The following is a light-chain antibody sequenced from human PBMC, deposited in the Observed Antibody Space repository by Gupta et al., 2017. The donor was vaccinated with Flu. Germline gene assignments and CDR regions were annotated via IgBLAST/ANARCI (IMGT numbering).Light chain of an antibody. V-gene: IGKV3-20*01. J-gene: IGKJ2*01. CDR1: QTIRARF. CDR3: QQYVSPPYT. CDR2: AAS. Sequence: LSPGERATLSRRTSQTIRARFLAWYQQRPGQAPRLLIYAASSRATGIPGRFSGSGSGTDFTLTISRVEAEDFGVYYCQQYVSPPYTFGQGTKLEIK.